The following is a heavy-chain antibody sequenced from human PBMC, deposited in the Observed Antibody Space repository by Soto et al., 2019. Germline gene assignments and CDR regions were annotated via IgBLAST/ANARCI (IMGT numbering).Heavy chain of an antibody. D-gene: IGHD3-22*01. J-gene: IGHJ4*02. CDR1: GFTFSTYS. CDR3: AKRANYYDSSGPNPKAPQIFDY. Sequence: PGGSLRLSCAASGFTFSTYSMNWVRQAPGKGLEWVSSISRDSSYIFYADSVKGRFTISRDNAKNSLYLQMNSLRAEDTAVYYCAKRANYYDSSGPNPKAPQIFDYWGQGTLVTVSS. CDR2: ISRDSSYI. V-gene: IGHV3-21*04.